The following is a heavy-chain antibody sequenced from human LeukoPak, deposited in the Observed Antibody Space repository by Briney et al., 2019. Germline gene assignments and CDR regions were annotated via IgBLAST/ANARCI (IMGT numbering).Heavy chain of an antibody. V-gene: IGHV4-59*08. CDR3: ARSDYGSDFDY. CDR2: IYYSGST. J-gene: IGHJ4*02. Sequence: SETLSLTCTVSGGSISSYYWSWIRQPPGKGLEWIGYIYYSGSTNYNPSLKSRVTISVYTSKNQFSLKLSSVTAADTAVYYCARSDYGSDFDYWGQGTLVTVSS. D-gene: IGHD4-17*01. CDR1: GGSISSYY.